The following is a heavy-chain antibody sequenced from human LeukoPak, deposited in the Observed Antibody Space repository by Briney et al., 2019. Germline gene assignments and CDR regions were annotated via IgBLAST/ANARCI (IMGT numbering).Heavy chain of an antibody. CDR3: ARGYCTNAVCSLGPTQA. Sequence: SETLSLTCTVSGYSISSGYYWGWIRQPPGKGLEWIGYIYYSGSTNYNPSLKSRVTTSVDTSKNQFSLKLSSVTAADTAVYYCARGYCTNAVCSLGPTQAWGQGTLVTVSS. CDR1: GYSISSGYY. V-gene: IGHV4-38-2*02. CDR2: IYYSGST. J-gene: IGHJ4*02. D-gene: IGHD2-8*01.